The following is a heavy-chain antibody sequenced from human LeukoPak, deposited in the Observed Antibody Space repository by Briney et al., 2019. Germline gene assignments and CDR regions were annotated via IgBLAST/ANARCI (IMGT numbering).Heavy chain of an antibody. V-gene: IGHV3-7*01. CDR2: IDKDGNEI. CDR3: VTDGDKWNDFEY. CDR1: GLSIRNFW. D-gene: IGHD1-1*01. J-gene: IGHJ4*02. Sequence: GGSLRLSCAASGLSIRNFWMHWVRQAPGKGLEWVAIIDKDGNEIKYVDSVKGRFTLSRDNAKNSVYLQMNSLTTEDTALYYCVTDGDKWNDFEYWGQGTLVTVSS.